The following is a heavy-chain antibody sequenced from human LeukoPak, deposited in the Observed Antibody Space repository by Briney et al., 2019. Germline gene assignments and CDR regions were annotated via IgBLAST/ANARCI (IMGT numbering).Heavy chain of an antibody. J-gene: IGHJ4*02. Sequence: GASVKVSCKASGGTFSSYAISWVRQAPGQGLEWMGRIIPILGIANYAQKFQGRVTITADKSTSTAYMELSSLRSEDTAVYYCARASNPWGSGSYNGPHDYWGQGTLVTVSS. V-gene: IGHV1-69*04. D-gene: IGHD3-10*01. CDR1: GGTFSSYA. CDR2: IIPILGIA. CDR3: ARASNPWGSGSYNGPHDY.